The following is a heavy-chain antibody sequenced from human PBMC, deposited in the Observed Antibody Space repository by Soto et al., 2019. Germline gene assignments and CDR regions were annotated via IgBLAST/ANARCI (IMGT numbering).Heavy chain of an antibody. CDR2: IYHSGST. V-gene: IGHV4-30-2*01. CDR1: GGSISSGGYS. J-gene: IGHJ4*02. CDR3: AGGPGVARNY. D-gene: IGHD5-12*01. Sequence: QLQLQESGSELVKPSQTLSLTCAVSGGSISSGGYSWSWIRQPPGKGLEWIGYIYHSGSTYYNPSLKSRVTISVDRSKNQFSLKLSSVTAADTAVYYCAGGPGVARNYWGQGTLVTVSS.